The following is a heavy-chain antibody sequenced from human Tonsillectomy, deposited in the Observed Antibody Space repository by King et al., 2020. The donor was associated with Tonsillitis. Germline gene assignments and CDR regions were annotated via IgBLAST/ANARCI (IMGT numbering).Heavy chain of an antibody. D-gene: IGHD3-22*01. CDR2: IIPIFGTA. CDR1: GGTFRSYA. Sequence: QLVQSGAEVKKPGSSVKVSCKASGGTFRSYAIIWVRQAPGQGLEWMGMIIPIFGTANNAQKFQGRVTITADESTSTAYMKLSSLRSEDTAVYYCATWYYYDGNYAMDVWGQGTTVTVSS. V-gene: IGHV1-69*15. J-gene: IGHJ6*02. CDR3: ATWYYYDGNYAMDV.